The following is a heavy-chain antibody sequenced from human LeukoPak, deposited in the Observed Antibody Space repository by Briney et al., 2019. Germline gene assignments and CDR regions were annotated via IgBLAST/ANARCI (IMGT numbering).Heavy chain of an antibody. CDR3: ARDVSAFGFDY. J-gene: IGHJ4*02. Sequence: GGSLRLSCEVSGFPFTLYNMNWVRQAPGKGLEWVSSISSSSSYIYYADSVKGRFTISRDNAKNSLYLQMNSLRAEDTAVYYCARDVSAFGFDYWGQGTLVTVSS. CDR1: GFPFTLYN. CDR2: ISSSSSYI. D-gene: IGHD3-3*01. V-gene: IGHV3-21*01.